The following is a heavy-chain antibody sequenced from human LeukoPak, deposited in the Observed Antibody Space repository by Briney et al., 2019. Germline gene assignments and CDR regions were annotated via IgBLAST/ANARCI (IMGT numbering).Heavy chain of an antibody. D-gene: IGHD2-15*01. CDR1: GFTFSSHS. CDR3: ARKWYYFDY. Sequence: GGSLRLSCAASGFTFSSHSMNWVRQAPGKGLEWVSYISSSSSTIYYADSVKGRFTISRDNAKNTLYLQMNSLRAEDTAVYYCARKWYYFDYWGQGTLVTVSS. V-gene: IGHV3-48*04. CDR2: ISSSSSTI. J-gene: IGHJ4*02.